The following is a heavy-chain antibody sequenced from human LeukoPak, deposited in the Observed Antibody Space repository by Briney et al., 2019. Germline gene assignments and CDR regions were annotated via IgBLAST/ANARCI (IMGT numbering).Heavy chain of an antibody. Sequence: SGGSLRLSCAASGFTFRSYGMHWVRQAPGKGLEWVAVIWYDGSNKYYADSVKGRFTISRDNSKNTLYLQMNSLRAEDTAVYYCARGYSSGWYTFSLSYWGQGTLVTVSS. CDR2: IWYDGSNK. J-gene: IGHJ4*02. D-gene: IGHD6-19*01. V-gene: IGHV3-33*01. CDR1: GFTFRSYG. CDR3: ARGYSSGWYTFSLSY.